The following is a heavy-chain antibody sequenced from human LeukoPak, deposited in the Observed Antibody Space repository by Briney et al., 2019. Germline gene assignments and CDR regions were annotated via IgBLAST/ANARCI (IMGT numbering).Heavy chain of an antibody. CDR2: ISGSGGST. Sequence: GGSLRLSCAASGFTFSSYAMSWVRQAPGKGLEWVSAISGSGGSTYYADSVKGRFTISRDNSKNTLYLQMNSLRAEDTAVYYCAKDRKPYYDFWSSYSWGQGTLVTVSS. CDR3: AKDRKPYYDFWSSYS. V-gene: IGHV3-23*01. CDR1: GFTFSSYA. J-gene: IGHJ4*02. D-gene: IGHD3-3*01.